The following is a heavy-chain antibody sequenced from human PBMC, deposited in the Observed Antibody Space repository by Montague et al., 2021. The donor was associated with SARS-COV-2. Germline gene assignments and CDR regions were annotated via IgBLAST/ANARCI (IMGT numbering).Heavy chain of an antibody. Sequence: SESLSLICTVSGGSISSYYWSWIRQPPGKGLEWIGYIYYSGSTNYNPSLKSRVTISVDTSKNQFSLKLSSLTAADTAVYYCSRHGRGSYYYYYGMDVWGQGTTVTVSS. D-gene: IGHD1-26*01. CDR2: IYYSGST. V-gene: IGHV4-59*08. J-gene: IGHJ6*01. CDR3: SRHGRGSYYYYYGMDV. CDR1: GGSISSYY.